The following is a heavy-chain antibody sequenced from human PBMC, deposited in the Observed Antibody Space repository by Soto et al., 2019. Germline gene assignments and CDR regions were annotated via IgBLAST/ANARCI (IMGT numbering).Heavy chain of an antibody. D-gene: IGHD3-3*01. CDR2: INPSGGST. CDR1: GYTFTSYY. CDR3: ARGLGTYYDFWSGYFAI. Sequence: GASVKVSCKASGYTFTSYYMHWVRQAPGQGLEWMGIINPSGGSTSYAQKFQGRVTMTRDTSTSTVYMELSSLRSEDTAVYYCARGLGTYYDFWSGYFAIWGQGTMVTVSS. V-gene: IGHV1-46*03. J-gene: IGHJ3*02.